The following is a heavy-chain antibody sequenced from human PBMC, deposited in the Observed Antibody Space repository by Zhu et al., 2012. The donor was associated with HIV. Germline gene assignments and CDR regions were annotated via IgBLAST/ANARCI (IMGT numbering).Heavy chain of an antibody. CDR2: IYYSGST. CDR1: GGSINSNSYY. D-gene: IGHD2-2*01. CDR3: AGQEPSDIVVVPA. V-gene: IGHV4-39*01. J-gene: IGHJ1*01. Sequence: QVQLQESGPGLVKPSETLSLTCTVSGGSINSNSYYWGWIRQPPGKGLEWIGSIYYSGSTYYNPSLKSRVTISVDASKNQFSLKLSSVTAADTAVYYCAGQEPSDIVVVPAWGQGPWSPSPQ.